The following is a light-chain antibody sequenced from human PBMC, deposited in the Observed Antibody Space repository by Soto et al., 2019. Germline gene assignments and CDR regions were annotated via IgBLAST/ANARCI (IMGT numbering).Light chain of an antibody. Sequence: QPVLTQSPSASASPGASVKLTCTLSSGHSSYAIAWYQQQPEKGPRYLMKLKGDGPHTKGDGIPDRFSGSSSGAERYLTISSLQSEDEADYYCQTWVTGIWVFGGGTKVTVL. CDR2: LKGDGPH. CDR3: QTWVTGIWV. CDR1: SGHSSYA. V-gene: IGLV4-69*01. J-gene: IGLJ3*02.